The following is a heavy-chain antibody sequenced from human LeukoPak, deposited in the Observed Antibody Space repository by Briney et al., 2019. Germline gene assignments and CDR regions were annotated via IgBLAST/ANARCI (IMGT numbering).Heavy chain of an antibody. CDR2: ISGSSSTI. CDR1: GFTFSAYA. J-gene: IGHJ4*02. Sequence: QPGGSLRLSCAVSGFTFSAYAMAWVRQAPGKGLEWVSYISGSSSTIYYADSVKGRFTISRDNAKNSLYLQMNSLRAEDTAVYYCAREILDWGQGTLVTVSS. CDR3: AREILD. V-gene: IGHV3-48*01.